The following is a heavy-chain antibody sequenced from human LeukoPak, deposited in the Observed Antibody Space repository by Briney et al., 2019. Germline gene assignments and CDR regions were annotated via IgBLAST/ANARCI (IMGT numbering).Heavy chain of an antibody. CDR2: ISGSGGTT. CDR1: GFTFSSYA. Sequence: GGSLRLSCAASGFTFSSYAMSCVRQAPGKGLEWVSIISGSGGTTYYADSVKGRFTISRDNSKNTLYLQMNSLRAEDTAVYYCAKAGRPIAVAGQYFQHWGQGTLVTVSS. D-gene: IGHD6-19*01. V-gene: IGHV3-23*01. CDR3: AKAGRPIAVAGQYFQH. J-gene: IGHJ1*01.